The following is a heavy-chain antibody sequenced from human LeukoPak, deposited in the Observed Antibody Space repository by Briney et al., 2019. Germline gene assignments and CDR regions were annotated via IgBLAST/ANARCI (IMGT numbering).Heavy chain of an antibody. Sequence: GASVKVSCKTSGYLFTTWEINWVRQAAGQGLEWMGWVHPNSGNTAYAQKFQGRVTMTRDTSISTAYMEVSGLRSDDTAVYFCARGPRNDPWGQGTLVTVSS. D-gene: IGHD1-14*01. V-gene: IGHV1-8*01. CDR3: ARGPRNDP. CDR1: GYLFTTWE. J-gene: IGHJ5*02. CDR2: VHPNSGNT.